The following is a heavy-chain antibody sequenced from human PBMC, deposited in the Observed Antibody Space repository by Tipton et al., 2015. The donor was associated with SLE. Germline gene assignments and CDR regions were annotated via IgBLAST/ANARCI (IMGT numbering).Heavy chain of an antibody. CDR2: ISGSGDIT. J-gene: IGHJ3*02. D-gene: IGHD4-23*01. CDR3: AKDYGVNSRAFDI. CDR1: GFTFSNNA. V-gene: IGHV3-23*01. Sequence: GSLRLSCAASGFTFSNNAMSWVRQAPGKGLEWVSAISGSGDITYYAESVKGRFTISRDNSKNTLYLQMSSLRAEDTAVYYCAKDYGVNSRAFDIWGQGTMVTVPS.